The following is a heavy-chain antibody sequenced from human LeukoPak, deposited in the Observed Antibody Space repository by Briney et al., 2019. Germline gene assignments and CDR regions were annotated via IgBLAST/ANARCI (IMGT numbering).Heavy chain of an antibody. CDR1: GFTFSRYW. Sequence: GGSLRLSCAASGFTFSRYWMHWVRQAPGKGLVWVSRINSDGSSTSYADSVKGRFTISRDNAKNTLYLQMNSLRAEDTAVYYCARFLDYCSSTSCSTTDYWGQGTLVTVSS. D-gene: IGHD2-2*02. CDR2: INSDGSST. J-gene: IGHJ4*02. V-gene: IGHV3-74*01. CDR3: ARFLDYCSSTSCSTTDY.